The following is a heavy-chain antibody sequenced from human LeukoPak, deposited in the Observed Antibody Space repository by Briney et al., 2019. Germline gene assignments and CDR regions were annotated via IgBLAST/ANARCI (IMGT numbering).Heavy chain of an antibody. CDR2: IYYSGST. Sequence: SETLSLTCTVSGGSISSSSYYWGWIRQPPGKGLEWIGSIYYSGSTYYNPSLKSRVTISVDTSKNQFSLKLSSVTAADTAVYYCAREPYRDGYNFDYWGRGNLVTVSS. CDR3: AREPYRDGYNFDY. CDR1: GGSISSSSYY. J-gene: IGHJ4*02. V-gene: IGHV4-39*02. D-gene: IGHD5-24*01.